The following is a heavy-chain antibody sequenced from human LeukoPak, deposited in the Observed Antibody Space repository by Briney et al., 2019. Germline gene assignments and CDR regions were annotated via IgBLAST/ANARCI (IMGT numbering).Heavy chain of an antibody. D-gene: IGHD2-8*01. CDR3: ARFSSNGVSEFAY. J-gene: IGHJ4*02. V-gene: IGHV3-66*02. Sequence: PGGSLRLSCAASGFTVSSNYMSWVRRAPGKGLGWVSVIYSGGSTYYADSVKGRFTISRDNSKNTLYLQMNSLRAEDTAVYYCARFSSNGVSEFAYWGQGTLVTVSS. CDR2: IYSGGST. CDR1: GFTVSSNY.